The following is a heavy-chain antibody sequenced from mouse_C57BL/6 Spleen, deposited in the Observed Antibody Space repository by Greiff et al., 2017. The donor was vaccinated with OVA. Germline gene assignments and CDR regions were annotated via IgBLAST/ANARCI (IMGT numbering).Heavy chain of an antibody. D-gene: IGHD4-1*02. Sequence: DVKLQESGGGLVQPGGSLSLSCAASGFTFTDYYMSWVRQPPGKALEWLGFIRNKANGYTTEYSASVKGRFTISRDNSQSILYLQMNALRAEDSATYYGASQLGRRWYFDVWGTGTTVTVSS. J-gene: IGHJ1*03. V-gene: IGHV7-3*01. CDR2: IRNKANGYTT. CDR1: GFTFTDYY. CDR3: ASQLGRRWYFDV.